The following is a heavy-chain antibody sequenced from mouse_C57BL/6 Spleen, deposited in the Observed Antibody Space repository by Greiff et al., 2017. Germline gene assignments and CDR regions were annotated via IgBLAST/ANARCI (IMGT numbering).Heavy chain of an antibody. D-gene: IGHD3-2*02. CDR3: ARHDSSGYFDY. Sequence: EVQLQQSGGDLVKPGGSLKLSCAASGFTFSSYGMSWVRQTPAKRLAWVATISSGGSYTYYPDSVKGRFTISRDNAKNTLYLQMSSLKSEDTAMYYCARHDSSGYFDYWGQGTTLTVAS. J-gene: IGHJ2*01. CDR2: ISSGGSYT. V-gene: IGHV5-6*01. CDR1: GFTFSSYG.